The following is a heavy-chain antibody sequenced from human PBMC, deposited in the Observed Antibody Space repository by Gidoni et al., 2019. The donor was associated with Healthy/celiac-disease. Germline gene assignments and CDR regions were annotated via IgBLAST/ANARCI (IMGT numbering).Heavy chain of an antibody. CDR3: ARGPKKDGYNSGY. CDR1: GFTFISYD. J-gene: IGHJ4*02. CDR2: ISYDGSNK. Sequence: QVQLVESGGGVVQPGRSLRLSCAASGFTFISYDSHWFRQAPGKGLEWVAVISYDGSNKYYADSVKGRFTISRDNSKNTLYLQMNSLRAEDTAVYYCARGPKKDGYNSGYWGQGTLVTVSS. V-gene: IGHV3-30-3*01. D-gene: IGHD5-12*01.